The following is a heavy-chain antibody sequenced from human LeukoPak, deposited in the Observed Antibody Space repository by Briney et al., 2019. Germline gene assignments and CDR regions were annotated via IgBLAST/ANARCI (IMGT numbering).Heavy chain of an antibody. CDR1: GYTFTGYY. CDR2: FDPEDGET. V-gene: IGHV1-24*01. CDR3: ATDVGHHQRIYGDYGVEPYCGMDV. J-gene: IGHJ6*02. Sequence: GASVKVSCKASGYTFTGYYMHWVRQAPGQGLEWMGGFDPEDGETIYAQKFQGRVTMTEDTSTDTAYMELSSLRSEDTAVYYCATDVGHHQRIYGDYGVEPYCGMDVWGQGTTVTVSS. D-gene: IGHD4-17*01.